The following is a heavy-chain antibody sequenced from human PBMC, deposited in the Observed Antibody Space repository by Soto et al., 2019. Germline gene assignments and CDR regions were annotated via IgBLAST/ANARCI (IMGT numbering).Heavy chain of an antibody. V-gene: IGHV3-21*01. CDR2: ITSSGASI. Sequence: EVQLVESGGGLVKPGGSLRLSCAASGFTFSSYSLNWVRQAPGKGLEWVSSITSSGASIYYADSVKGRFTISRDNAKKTLYLKMNSLRAEDTAVYYCARDGREGSGEIGHYYYMDVWGKGTTATVSS. D-gene: IGHD2-15*01. CDR3: ARDGREGSGEIGHYYYMDV. CDR1: GFTFSSYS. J-gene: IGHJ6*03.